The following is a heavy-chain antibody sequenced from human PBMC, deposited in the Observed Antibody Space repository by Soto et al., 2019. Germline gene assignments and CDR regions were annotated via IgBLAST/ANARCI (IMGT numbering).Heavy chain of an antibody. J-gene: IGHJ4*02. CDR2: INSDGSTT. D-gene: IGHD1-1*01. Sequence: GGSLRLSCAASGFTFSSYWMHWVRQAPGKGLVWVSRINSDGSTTTYADSVKGRFTISRDNAKNTLYLQMNSLRAEDTAVYYCARIVQLAATHFDYRGQGTLVSLFS. CDR1: GFTFSSYW. V-gene: IGHV3-74*01. CDR3: ARIVQLAATHFDY.